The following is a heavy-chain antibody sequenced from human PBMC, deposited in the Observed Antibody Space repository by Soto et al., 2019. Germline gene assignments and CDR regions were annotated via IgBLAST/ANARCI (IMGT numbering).Heavy chain of an antibody. CDR2: FDPEDGET. CDR1: GYTLTDLA. D-gene: IGHD1-1*01. Sequence: ASVKVSCKVSGYTLTDLAMHWVRQAPGKGLEWMGGFDPEDGETIYAQKFQGRVTMTEDTSTDTAYMELSSLRSEDTAVYYCATRGTRWLQSPFDYWGQGTLVTVSS. CDR3: ATRGTRWLQSPFDY. V-gene: IGHV1-24*01. J-gene: IGHJ4*02.